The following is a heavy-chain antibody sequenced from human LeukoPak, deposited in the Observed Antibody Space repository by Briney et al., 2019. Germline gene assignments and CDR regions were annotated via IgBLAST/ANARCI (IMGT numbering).Heavy chain of an antibody. J-gene: IGHJ4*02. V-gene: IGHV4-31*03. CDR2: IYYSGGT. CDR1: GGSISSGGYY. D-gene: IGHD1-7*01. Sequence: PSQTLSLTCTVSGGSISSGGYYWSWIRQHPGKGLEWIGYIYYSGGTYYNPSLKSRVTISVDTSKKQFSLKLCSVTAADTAVYYCAGRNYDLYYFDYWGQGTLVTVSS. CDR3: AGRNYDLYYFDY.